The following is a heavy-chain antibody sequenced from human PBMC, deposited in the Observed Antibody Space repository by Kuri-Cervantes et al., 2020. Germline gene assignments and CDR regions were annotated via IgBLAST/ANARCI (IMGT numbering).Heavy chain of an antibody. Sequence: ASVKVSCKASGYTFTSYGISWVRQAPGQGLEWMGWISAYNGNTNYAQKFQGRVTITTDESTSTAYMELSSLRSEDTAVYYCARAMRFGEYRFDYWGQGTLVTVSS. J-gene: IGHJ4*02. V-gene: IGHV1-18*01. CDR3: ARAMRFGEYRFDY. D-gene: IGHD3-10*01. CDR1: GYTFTSYG. CDR2: ISAYNGNT.